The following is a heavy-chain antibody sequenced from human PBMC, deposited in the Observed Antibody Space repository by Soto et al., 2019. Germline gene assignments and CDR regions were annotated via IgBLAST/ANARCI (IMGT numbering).Heavy chain of an antibody. CDR3: ARGEDAFFYYGLDV. CDR2: IYDTGISGYTPST. Sequence: SETLSLTCAVSGGSITSSYWSWIRRPPGKGLEWIAYIYDTGISGYTPSTSYNPSLKSRVTMSVDTSKSQFSLKLTSVTAADTAVXYCARGEDAFFYYGLDVWGQGITVTVSS. J-gene: IGHJ6*02. CDR1: GGSITSSY. V-gene: IGHV4-59*01.